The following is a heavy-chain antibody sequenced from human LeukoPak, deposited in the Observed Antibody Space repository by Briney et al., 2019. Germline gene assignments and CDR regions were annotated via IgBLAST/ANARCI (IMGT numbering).Heavy chain of an antibody. J-gene: IGHJ4*02. CDR2: IYTNGNT. CDR1: GGSLSSGGYY. CDR3: ARGMTTVTDSVYYFDY. V-gene: IGHV4-61*02. Sequence: SETLSLTCTVSGGSLSSGGYYWSWIRQPAGKGLEWIGRIYTNGNTNYNPSLKSRVTISVDTSKNQFSLKLSSVTAADTAVYYCARGMTTVTDSVYYFDYWGQGTLVTVSS. D-gene: IGHD4-11*01.